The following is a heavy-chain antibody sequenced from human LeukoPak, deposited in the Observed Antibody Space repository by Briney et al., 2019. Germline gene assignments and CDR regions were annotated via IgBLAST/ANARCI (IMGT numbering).Heavy chain of an antibody. CDR3: ARQRGTSCFDY. J-gene: IGHJ4*02. Sequence: SETLSLTCTVSGGSISSYYWSWIRQPPGKGLEWIGYIYTSGSTNYNPSLKSRVTISVDTSKKQFSLKLSSVTAADTAVYYWARQRGTSCFDYWGQGTLVTVSS. D-gene: IGHD2-2*01. CDR2: IYTSGST. V-gene: IGHV4-4*09. CDR1: GGSISSYY.